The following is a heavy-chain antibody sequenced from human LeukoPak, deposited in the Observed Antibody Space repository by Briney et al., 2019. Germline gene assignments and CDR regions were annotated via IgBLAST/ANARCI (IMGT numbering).Heavy chain of an antibody. D-gene: IGHD4-17*01. CDR3: AKPSYGDPLDAFDI. CDR2: ISDRSDKT. Sequence: HAGGSLRLSCAASGFTFSSYAMNWVRHAPGKGLEWVSTISDRSDKTYYADSVRGRFTISRDSSKNTLFLQMNSLRAEDTAVYYCAKPSYGDPLDAFDIWGQGTMVTVSS. J-gene: IGHJ3*02. V-gene: IGHV3-23*01. CDR1: GFTFSSYA.